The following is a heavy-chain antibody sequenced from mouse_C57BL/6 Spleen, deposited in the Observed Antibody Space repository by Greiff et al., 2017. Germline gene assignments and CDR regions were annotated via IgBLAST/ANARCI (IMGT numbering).Heavy chain of an antibody. D-gene: IGHD1-1*01. CDR2: IYPGSGST. CDR1: GYTFTSYW. V-gene: IGHV1-55*01. J-gene: IGHJ2*01. Sequence: QVQLQQPGAELVKPGASVKMSCKASGYTFTSYWITWVKQRPGQGLEWIGDIYPGSGSTNYNEKFKSKAPLTVDTSSSTAYMQLSSLTSEDSAVYYCARENGSSSLFDYWGQGTTLTVSS. CDR3: ARENGSSSLFDY.